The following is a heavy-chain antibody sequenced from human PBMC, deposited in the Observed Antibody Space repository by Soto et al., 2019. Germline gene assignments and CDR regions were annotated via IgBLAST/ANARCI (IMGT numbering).Heavy chain of an antibody. CDR1: GFTVSGNY. J-gene: IGHJ4*02. D-gene: IGHD5-18*01. V-gene: IGHV3-66*01. Sequence: EVQLVESGGVLVQPGGSLRLSCAASGFTVSGNYMNWVRQAPGKGLEWVSVIFSGDSTYYTDSVKGRFTISRDNSKNTVYLQMNSLRAEDTAVYYCARDMGGYSYGTLDYGGQGTLVTVSS. CDR3: ARDMGGYSYGTLDY. CDR2: IFSGDST.